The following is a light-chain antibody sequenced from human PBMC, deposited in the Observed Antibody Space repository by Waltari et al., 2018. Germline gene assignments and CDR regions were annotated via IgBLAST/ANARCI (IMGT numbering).Light chain of an antibody. CDR2: WAS. Sequence: IVMTQSPDSLAVSLGERATINCKSSQSLLYSSNNKNYLAWYQQKPGQPPKLLIYWASTRESGVPDRFSGSGSGTDFTLTIGTLQAEDVAVYYCQQHYGVLWTFGQGTKVEI. CDR1: QSLLYSSNNKNY. CDR3: QQHYGVLWT. V-gene: IGKV4-1*01. J-gene: IGKJ1*01.